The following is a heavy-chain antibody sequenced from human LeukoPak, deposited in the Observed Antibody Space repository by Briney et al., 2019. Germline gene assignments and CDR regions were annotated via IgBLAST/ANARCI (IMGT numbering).Heavy chain of an antibody. CDR2: ISSSGSTI. Sequence: GGPLRLSCAASGFTFSSYEMNWVRQAPGKGLEWVSYISSSGSTIYYADSVKGRFTISRDNAKNSLYLQMNSLRAEDTAVYYCAREHYGHAPFDYWGQGTLVTVSS. D-gene: IGHD3-10*01. CDR3: AREHYGHAPFDY. J-gene: IGHJ4*02. CDR1: GFTFSSYE. V-gene: IGHV3-48*03.